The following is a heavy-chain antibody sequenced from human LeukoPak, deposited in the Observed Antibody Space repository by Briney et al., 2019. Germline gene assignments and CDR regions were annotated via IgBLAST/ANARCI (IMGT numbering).Heavy chain of an antibody. J-gene: IGHJ6*03. Sequence: GGSLRLSCAASGFTFSSYGMHWVRQAPGKGLEWVAFIRYDGSNKYYADSVKGRFTISRDNSKNTLYLQMNSLRAEDTAVYYCAKDSYYGSGSYRYYYYYMDVWGKGTTVTISS. D-gene: IGHD3-10*01. V-gene: IGHV3-30*02. CDR1: GFTFSSYG. CDR3: AKDSYYGSGSYRYYYYYMDV. CDR2: IRYDGSNK.